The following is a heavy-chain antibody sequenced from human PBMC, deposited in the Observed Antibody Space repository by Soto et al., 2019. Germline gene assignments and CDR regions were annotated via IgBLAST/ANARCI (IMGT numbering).Heavy chain of an antibody. V-gene: IGHV4-4*07. D-gene: IGHD2-15*01. CDR1: GGSMTTYH. CDR3: ARALADGSGYTDH. CDR2: IYASGST. J-gene: IGHJ4*02. Sequence: SETLSLTCSVSGGSMTTYHWSWIRQLAGKGLEWIGRIYASGSTSYNPSLKSRVTMSIDTSKNQFSLKLRSMTAADTAMYYCARALADGSGYTDHWGQGTLVTVS.